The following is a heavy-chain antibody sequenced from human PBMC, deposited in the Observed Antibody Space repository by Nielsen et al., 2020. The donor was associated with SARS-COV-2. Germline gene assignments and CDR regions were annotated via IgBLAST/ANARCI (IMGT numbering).Heavy chain of an antibody. CDR3: AKVAGEYSSSSY. CDR2: ISDNSGS. Sequence: GGSLRLSCAASGFRFSDYYMSWIRQGPGKGLEWVSYISDNSGSRIYTNYADSVKGRFTISRDNAKNSLYLQMNSLRAEDTALYYCAKVAGEYSSSSYWGQGTLVTVSS. D-gene: IGHD6-6*01. V-gene: IGHV3-11*05. CDR1: GFRFSDYY. J-gene: IGHJ4*02.